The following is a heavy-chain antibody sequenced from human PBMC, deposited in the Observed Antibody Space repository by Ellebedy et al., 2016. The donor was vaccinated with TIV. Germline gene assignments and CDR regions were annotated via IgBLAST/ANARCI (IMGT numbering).Heavy chain of an antibody. V-gene: IGHV3-15*01. J-gene: IGHJ4*02. CDR3: TTLNVLLWFGEAGLSDY. CDR1: GFTFSNAW. D-gene: IGHD3-10*01. Sequence: GESLKISXAASGFTFSNAWMSWVRQAPGKGLEWVGRIKSKTDGGTTDYAAPVKGRFTISRDDSKNTLYLQMNSLKTEDTAVYYCTTLNVLLWFGEAGLSDYWGRGTLVTVSS. CDR2: IKSKTDGGTT.